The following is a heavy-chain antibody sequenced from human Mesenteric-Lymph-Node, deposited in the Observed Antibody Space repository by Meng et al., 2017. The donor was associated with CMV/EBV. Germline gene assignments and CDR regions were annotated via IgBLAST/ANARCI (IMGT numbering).Heavy chain of an antibody. Sequence: GESLKISCAASGFTFSSYSMNWVRQAPGKGLEWVSSISSSSSYIYYADSVKGRFTISRDNAKNSLYLQMNSLRAEDTAVYYCARGADQRDGYFHLWGRGTLVTVSS. V-gene: IGHV3-21*01. CDR1: GFTFSSYS. CDR2: ISSSSSYI. J-gene: IGHJ2*01. CDR3: ARGADQRDGYFHL.